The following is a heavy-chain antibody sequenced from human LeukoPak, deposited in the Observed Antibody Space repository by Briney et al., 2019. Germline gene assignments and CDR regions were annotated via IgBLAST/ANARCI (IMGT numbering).Heavy chain of an antibody. CDR2: IIPILGIA. Sequence: SVKVSCKASGGTFSSYAISWVRQAPGQGLEWMGRIIPILGIANYAQKFQGRVTITADKSTSTAYMELRSLRSDDTAVYYCAAGLMTTFPNYYGMDVWGQGTTVTVSS. D-gene: IGHD3-16*01. CDR3: AAGLMTTFPNYYGMDV. V-gene: IGHV1-69*04. J-gene: IGHJ6*02. CDR1: GGTFSSYA.